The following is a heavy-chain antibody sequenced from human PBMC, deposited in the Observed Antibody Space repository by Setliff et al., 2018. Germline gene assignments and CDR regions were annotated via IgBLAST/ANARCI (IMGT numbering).Heavy chain of an antibody. CDR1: GGSVSSGSYY. CDR3: AREQWLDPPGYYYMDV. V-gene: IGHV4-61*01. D-gene: IGHD6-19*01. J-gene: IGHJ6*03. CDR2: IYIGRSA. Sequence: SETLSLTCTVSGGSVSSGSYYWSWIRQPPGKGLEWIGHIYIGRSANYNPSLKSRVTMSIDTSKNQFSLKLNSVTAADMAVYYCAREQWLDPPGYYYMDVWAKGTTVTVSS.